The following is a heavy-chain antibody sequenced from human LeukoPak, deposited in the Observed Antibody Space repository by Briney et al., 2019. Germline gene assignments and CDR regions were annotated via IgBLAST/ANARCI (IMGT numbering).Heavy chain of an antibody. D-gene: IGHD1-26*01. CDR2: IIPILGIA. J-gene: IGHJ4*02. CDR3: ARASTIVGATNY. V-gene: IGHV1-69*04. CDR1: GYTFTGYY. Sequence: SVKVSCKASGYTFTGYYMHWVRQAPGQGLEWMGRIIPILGIANYAQKFQGRVTITADKSTSTAYMELSSLRSEDTAVYYCARASTIVGATNYWGQGTLVTVSS.